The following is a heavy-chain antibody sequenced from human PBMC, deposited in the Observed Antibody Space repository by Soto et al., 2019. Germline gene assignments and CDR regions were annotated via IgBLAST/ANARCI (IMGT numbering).Heavy chain of an antibody. V-gene: IGHV3-23*01. CDR1: VFTFSTYA. CDR3: TNGESSGWPAFDY. CDR2: ISATDGST. Sequence: GGSLRLSCSASVFTFSTYAMSCFRQAPGKGLEWVSTISATDGSTYYADSVTGRFTISRDNSKNTLSLQMNSLRADDTAVYYCTNGESSGWPAFDYWGQGTLVTVSS. J-gene: IGHJ4*02. D-gene: IGHD6-19*01.